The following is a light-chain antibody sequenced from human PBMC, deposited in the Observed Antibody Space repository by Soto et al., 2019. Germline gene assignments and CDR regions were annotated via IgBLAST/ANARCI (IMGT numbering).Light chain of an antibody. V-gene: IGLV2-8*01. CDR2: AVI. J-gene: IGLJ3*02. CDR1: RSDVGAYKY. Sequence: QSALTQPPSASGSPGQSVTISCTGTRSDVGAYKYVSWYQQYPGKAPKLMIYAVIKRPSGVPDRFSGSKSGNTASLTVSGLQAEDEADYYCTSYVGSNIWVFGGGTKLTVL. CDR3: TSYVGSNIWV.